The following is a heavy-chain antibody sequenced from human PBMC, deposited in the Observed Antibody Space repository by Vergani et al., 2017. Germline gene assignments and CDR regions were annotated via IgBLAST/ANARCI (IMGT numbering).Heavy chain of an antibody. Sequence: QVQLQESGPGLVKPSQTLSLTCTVSGGSISSGGYYWSWIRQHPGKGLEWIGYIYYSGSTYYNPSLKSRVTISVDTSKNQFSLKLSSVTAADTAVYYCARGEGSSSWYDIVHFDYWGQGTLVTVSS. J-gene: IGHJ4*02. D-gene: IGHD6-13*01. CDR1: GGSISSGGYY. CDR2: IYYSGST. CDR3: ARGEGSSSWYDIVHFDY. V-gene: IGHV4-31*03.